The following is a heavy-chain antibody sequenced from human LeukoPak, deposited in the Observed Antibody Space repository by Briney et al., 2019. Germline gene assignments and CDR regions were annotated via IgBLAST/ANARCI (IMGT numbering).Heavy chain of an antibody. V-gene: IGHV1-2*02. CDR3: ARVPGWELLKYFDY. CDR1: GYTFTSYY. D-gene: IGHD2-15*01. CDR2: INPNSGGT. J-gene: IGHJ4*02. Sequence: ASVKVSCKASGYTFTSYYMHWVRQAPGQGLEWMGWINPNSGGTNYAQKFQGRVTMTRDTSISTAYMELSRLRSDDTAVYYCARVPGWELLKYFDYWGQGTLVTVSS.